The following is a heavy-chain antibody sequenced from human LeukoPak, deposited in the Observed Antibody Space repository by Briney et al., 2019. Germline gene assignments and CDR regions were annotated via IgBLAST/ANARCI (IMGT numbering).Heavy chain of an antibody. D-gene: IGHD4-17*01. CDR3: ARAHDYGDPFDAFDI. J-gene: IGHJ3*02. Sequence: PGRSLRLSCAASGFTFSSYAMHWVRQAPGKGLEWVAVISYDGSNKYYADSVKGRFTISRDNSKNTLYLQMNSLRAEDTAVYYCARAHDYGDPFDAFDIWGQGTMVTVSS. CDR1: GFTFSSYA. V-gene: IGHV3-30-3*01. CDR2: ISYDGSNK.